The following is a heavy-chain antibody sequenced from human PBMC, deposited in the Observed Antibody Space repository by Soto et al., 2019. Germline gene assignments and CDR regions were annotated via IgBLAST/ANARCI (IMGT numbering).Heavy chain of an antibody. CDR3: ARVAGDLIAVAVDFDY. CDR1: GFALNGYD. D-gene: IGHD6-19*01. Sequence: GGSLRLSCSASGFALNGYDMHWVRQAPGKELEYVSTITPNGGDTHYADSVRGRFTISSDYSKNMLYLQMNSLRPEDTAVYYCARVAGDLIAVAVDFDYWGQGTLVTVS. V-gene: IGHV3-64*04. J-gene: IGHJ4*02. CDR2: ITPNGGDT.